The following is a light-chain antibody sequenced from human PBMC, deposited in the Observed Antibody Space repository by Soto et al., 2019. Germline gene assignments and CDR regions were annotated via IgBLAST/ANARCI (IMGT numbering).Light chain of an antibody. CDR1: QSVSTY. V-gene: IGKV3-20*01. J-gene: IGKJ1*01. CDR2: SSS. CDR3: QQYGNSPQT. Sequence: EIVLTQSPGTLSLTPGERATLSCTASQSVSTYLAWYQQRRGQAPRLLIYSSSTRPTGIPDRFSGSGSGTYFTLTISRLEPEDFAVYYCQQYGNSPQTFGPGTKVEIK.